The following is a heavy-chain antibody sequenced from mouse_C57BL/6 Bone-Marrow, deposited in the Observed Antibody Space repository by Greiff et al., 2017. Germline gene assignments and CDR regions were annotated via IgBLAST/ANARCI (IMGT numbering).Heavy chain of an antibody. CDR1: GFTFSDYY. D-gene: IGHD2-12*01. CDR2: ISNGGGST. CDR3: ARHTPSYRGYAMDY. V-gene: IGHV5-12*01. J-gene: IGHJ4*01. Sequence: EVQGVESGGGLVQPGGSLKLSCAASGFTFSDYYMYWVRQTPEKRLEWVAYISNGGGSTYYPDTVKGRFTISRDNAKNTLYLQRSRLKSEDTAMYYCARHTPSYRGYAMDYWGQGTSGTVSS.